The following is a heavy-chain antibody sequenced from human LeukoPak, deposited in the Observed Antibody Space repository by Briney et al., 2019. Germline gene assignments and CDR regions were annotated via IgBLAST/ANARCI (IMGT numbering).Heavy chain of an antibody. CDR2: IYPGDSDT. CDR3: AISTRYCSGGSCYSGGLDY. CDR1: GYSFTSYW. D-gene: IGHD2-15*01. V-gene: IGHV5-51*01. J-gene: IGHJ4*02. Sequence: GESLTISCKGSGYSFTSYWIGWVRQMPGKGLVWMGIIYPGDSDTRYSPSFQGQVTISADKSISTAYLQWSSLKASDTAMYYCAISTRYCSGGSCYSGGLDYWGQGTLVTVSS.